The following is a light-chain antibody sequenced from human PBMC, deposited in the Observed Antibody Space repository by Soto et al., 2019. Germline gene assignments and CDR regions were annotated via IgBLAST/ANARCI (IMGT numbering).Light chain of an antibody. CDR3: CSYAGSSTLYV. J-gene: IGLJ1*01. CDR2: EGS. CDR1: SSDVGSYNL. V-gene: IGLV2-23*01. Sequence: QSVLTQPASVSGSPGQSITIPCTGTSSDVGSYNLVSWYQQYPDKAPKLMIYEGSKRPSGVSDRFSGSKSGNTASLTISGLHAEDEADYYCCSYAGSSTLYVFGTGTKVTVL.